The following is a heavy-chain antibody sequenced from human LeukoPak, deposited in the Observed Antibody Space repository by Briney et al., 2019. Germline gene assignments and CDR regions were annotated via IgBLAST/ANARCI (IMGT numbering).Heavy chain of an antibody. V-gene: IGHV3-30-3*01. CDR3: GSRTNSGPPF. CDR2: ISYDGSNK. CDR1: GFTFSDCA. Sequence: PGRSLRLSCAASGFTFSDCAVHWVRQAPGKGLEWVALISYDGSNKYYADSVKGRFTISRDNSKNTMSLQMNSLRREDTAVYYCGSRTNSGPPFWGQGTLVTVSS. J-gene: IGHJ1*01. D-gene: IGHD3-10*01.